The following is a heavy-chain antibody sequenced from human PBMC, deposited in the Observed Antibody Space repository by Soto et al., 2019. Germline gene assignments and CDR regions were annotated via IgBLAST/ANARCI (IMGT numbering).Heavy chain of an antibody. CDR3: ARILSGYYALATDY. D-gene: IGHD3-22*01. J-gene: IGHJ4*02. CDR2: INPSGGST. CDR1: GYTFTSYY. V-gene: IGHV1-46*03. Sequence: QVQLVQSGAEVKKPGASVKVSCKASGYTFTSYYMHWVRQAPGQGLEWMGIINPSGGSTSYAQKCQGRVTITRDTSTGTVYMELSSLRSEDTAVYYCARILSGYYALATDYWGQGTLVTVSS.